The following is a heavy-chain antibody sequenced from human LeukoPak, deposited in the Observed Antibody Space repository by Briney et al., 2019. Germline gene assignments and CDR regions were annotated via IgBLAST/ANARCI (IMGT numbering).Heavy chain of an antibody. D-gene: IGHD3-22*01. CDR2: IYPGDSDT. V-gene: IGHV5-51*01. Sequence: GESLKTSCQGSGYIFTSYRIGWVRPPPGKGLEWMGIIYPGDSDTRYSPPFPGKGTISAYKYISTAYLPWSSLKASDTAMYYCARLYYYDSSGYYLGYWGQGTLVTVSS. J-gene: IGHJ4*02. CDR1: GYIFTSYR. CDR3: ARLYYYDSSGYYLGY.